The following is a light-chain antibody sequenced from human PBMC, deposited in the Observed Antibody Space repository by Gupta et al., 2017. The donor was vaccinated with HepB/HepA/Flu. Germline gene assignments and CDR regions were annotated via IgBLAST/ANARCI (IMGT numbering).Light chain of an antibody. J-gene: IGKJ1*01. CDR3: QQDGSSPQT. Sequence: EIVLTQSPGTLSLSPGERATLSCRASQSVSSSYLAWYQQKPGQAPRLLIYGASSRATGIPDRFSGSGSGTDFTLTISRVEPEDVAVYYCQQDGSSPQTFGQGTKVEIK. V-gene: IGKV3-20*01. CDR2: GAS. CDR1: QSVSSSY.